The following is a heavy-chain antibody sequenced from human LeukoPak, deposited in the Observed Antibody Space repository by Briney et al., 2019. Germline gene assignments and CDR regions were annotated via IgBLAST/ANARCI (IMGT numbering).Heavy chain of an antibody. J-gene: IGHJ4*02. V-gene: IGHV4-61*05. D-gene: IGHD3-10*01. CDR2: VYYSGST. Sequence: SETLSLTCTVSGGSISSSSYYWGWIRQPPGKGLEWIGYVYYSGSTNYNPSLKSRVTISVDTSKNQFSLNLSSVTAADTAVYYCARLTSGSGTYLFDYWGQGTLVTVSS. CDR3: ARLTSGSGTYLFDY. CDR1: GGSISSSSYY.